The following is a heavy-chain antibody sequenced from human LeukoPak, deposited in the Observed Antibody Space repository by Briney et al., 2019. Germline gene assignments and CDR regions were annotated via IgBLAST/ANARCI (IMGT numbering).Heavy chain of an antibody. CDR3: AREPPTTSFDY. D-gene: IGHD1-26*01. V-gene: IGHV3-48*02. Sequence: GGSLRLSCAASGFTFSSYSMNWVRQAPGKGLEWVSYISSSSSTIYYADSVKGRFTISRDNAKNSLYLHMNSLRDEDTAVYYCAREPPTTSFDYWGQGTLVTVSS. J-gene: IGHJ4*02. CDR2: ISSSSSTI. CDR1: GFTFSSYS.